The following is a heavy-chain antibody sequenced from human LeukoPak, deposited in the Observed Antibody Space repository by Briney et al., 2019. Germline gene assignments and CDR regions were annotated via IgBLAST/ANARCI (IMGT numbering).Heavy chain of an antibody. Sequence: GGSLRLSCVASGFNVGSYYMSWVRQAPGKGLEWVSVFYGGGSTHSADSVKGRFTISRDNSKNTLYLQMNSLRAEDTAVYYCARDFLHLGGWGQGTMVTVSS. CDR2: FYGGGST. V-gene: IGHV3-66*01. J-gene: IGHJ3*01. D-gene: IGHD3-16*01. CDR1: GFNVGSYY. CDR3: ARDFLHLGG.